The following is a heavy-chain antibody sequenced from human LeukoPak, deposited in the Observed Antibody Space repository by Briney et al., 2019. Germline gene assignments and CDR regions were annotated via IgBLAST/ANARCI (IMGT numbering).Heavy chain of an antibody. J-gene: IGHJ4*02. V-gene: IGHV4-4*09. CDR1: GGSISSHY. D-gene: IGHD3-10*01. CDR3: ARTARVFDS. CDR2: IYISGAT. Sequence: SEALSLTCTVSGGSISSHYWSWIRQAPGKGLECIGYIYISGATNYNPSLRSRVTLSPDPSRNQFSLRLNSVTAADTAVYYCARTARVFDSWGPGILVTVSS.